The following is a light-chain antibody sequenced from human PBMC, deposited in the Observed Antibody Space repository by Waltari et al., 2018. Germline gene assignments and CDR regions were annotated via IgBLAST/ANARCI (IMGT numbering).Light chain of an antibody. J-gene: IGKJ2*01. Sequence: DIQMTQSPSSLSASVGDRVTITCRASQSISSYLNWYQQKPGKAPKLLIYAASSLHSGVPSRFSGSGAGTEFTLTISNKQPEDFATYYGLQCYSTAPYTLGRGTALAIK. CDR3: LQCYSTAPYT. V-gene: IGKV1-39*01. CDR2: AAS. CDR1: QSISSY.